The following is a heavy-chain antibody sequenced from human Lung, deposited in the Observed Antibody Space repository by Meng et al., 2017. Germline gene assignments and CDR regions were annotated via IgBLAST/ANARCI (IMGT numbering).Heavy chain of an antibody. CDR1: GFTVGGNY. J-gene: IGHJ4*02. CDR2: IYGDGSP. D-gene: IGHD6-13*01. Sequence: GQLVGTGGDLIQPGKSLRISCAASGFTVGGNYMTWVRQAPGKGLEWVSLIYGDGSPLYADSVKGRFTISRDNSKNTVYLQMNSLRVEDTAVYHCAGRVMGAAAYDFWGQGTLVTVPS. CDR3: AGRVMGAAAYDF. V-gene: IGHV3-53*02.